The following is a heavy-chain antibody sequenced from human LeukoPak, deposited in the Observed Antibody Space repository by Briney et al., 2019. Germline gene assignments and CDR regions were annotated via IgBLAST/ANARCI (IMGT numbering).Heavy chain of an antibody. CDR2: MNPNSGNT. V-gene: IGHV1-8*02. CDR3: ARGRYYDSSGSQSFDY. Sequence: RASVKVSCKASGGTFSSYAISWVRQATGQGLEWMGWMNPNSGNTGYAQKFQGRVTMTRNTSISTAYMELSSLRSEDTAVYYCARGRYYDSSGSQSFDYWGQGTLVTVSS. D-gene: IGHD3-22*01. CDR1: GGTFSSYA. J-gene: IGHJ4*02.